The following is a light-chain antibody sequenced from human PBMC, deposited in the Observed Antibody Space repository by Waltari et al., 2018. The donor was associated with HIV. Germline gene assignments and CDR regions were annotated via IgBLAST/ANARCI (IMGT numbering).Light chain of an antibody. V-gene: IGLV2-23*02. Sequence: QSALTQPASVSGSPGQSITISCTGTSSDVGNYNLVSWYQQHPGKAPKLMIYEVSKRPSVVSNRFSGSKSGNTASLTTSGLQAEDEADYYCCSYAGSVVFGGGTKLTVL. CDR3: CSYAGSVV. CDR1: SSDVGNYNL. J-gene: IGLJ2*01. CDR2: EVS.